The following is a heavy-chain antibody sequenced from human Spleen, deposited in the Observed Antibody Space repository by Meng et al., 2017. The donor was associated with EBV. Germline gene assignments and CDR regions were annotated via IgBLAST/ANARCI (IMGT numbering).Heavy chain of an antibody. CDR3: ARSHPSHFYDRGFFDY. D-gene: IGHD3-22*01. CDR2: IYYTGRT. CDR1: GGPGSHCNAH. J-gene: IGHJ4*02. V-gene: IGHV4-39*07. Sequence: SASRSLTPVFFGGPGSHCNAHWGWSGHPPGKCWECIGYIYYTGRTYYNPSLESRVTISIDTSKNQFSLKLNSVTAADTAVYYCARSHPSHFYDRGFFDYWGQGTLVTVSS.